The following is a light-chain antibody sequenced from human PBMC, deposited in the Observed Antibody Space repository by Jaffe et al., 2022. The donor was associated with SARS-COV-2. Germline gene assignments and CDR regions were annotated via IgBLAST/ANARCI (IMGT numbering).Light chain of an antibody. Sequence: QSALTQPASVSGSPGQSITISCTGTASDVGGYNYVSWYQQHPGKAPRLMVYEVTNRPSGVPDRFSGSKSGNTASLTISGLQAEDEADYYCSSYANSNAWVFGGGTKVTVL. CDR3: SSYANSNAWV. V-gene: IGLV2-14*01. CDR1: ASDVGGYNY. CDR2: EVT. J-gene: IGLJ3*02.